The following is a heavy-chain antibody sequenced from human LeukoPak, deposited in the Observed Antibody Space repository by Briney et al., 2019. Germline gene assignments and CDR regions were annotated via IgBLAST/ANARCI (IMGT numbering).Heavy chain of an antibody. CDR2: IYYSGST. D-gene: IGHD4-17*01. J-gene: IGHJ5*02. CDR1: GGSMNNYY. V-gene: IGHV4-59*01. CDR3: ARVLSDPFYGDYGGNWFDP. Sequence: SETLSLTCTVSGGSMNNYYWSWVRQTPGKGREGIGYIYYSGSTNYNPSLQGRVIISVDTSKNQFSLKMTSVTAADTAVYYCARVLSDPFYGDYGGNWFDPWGQGTLVTVSS.